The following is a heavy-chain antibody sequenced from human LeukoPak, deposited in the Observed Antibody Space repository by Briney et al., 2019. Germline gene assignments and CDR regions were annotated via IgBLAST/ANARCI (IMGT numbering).Heavy chain of an antibody. D-gene: IGHD6-13*01. CDR1: VFTFSSYA. CDR3: AKVPLIAAPKHFDY. Sequence: GRSLRLSCAASVFTFSSYAMHWVRQAPGKGLERGSVISYRGSNKYYTDSVKGRFTISRDNSKNTLYLQMNRLRAEDTAVYYCAKVPLIAAPKHFDYWGQGNLVTVSS. V-gene: IGHV3-30*04. CDR2: ISYRGSNK. J-gene: IGHJ4*02.